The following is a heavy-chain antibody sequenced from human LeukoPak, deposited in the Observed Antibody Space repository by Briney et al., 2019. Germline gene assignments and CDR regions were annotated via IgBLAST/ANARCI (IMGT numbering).Heavy chain of an antibody. V-gene: IGHV3-23*01. Sequence: GGSLRLSCIASGFSLGGYAMSWVRQAPGKGLEWVSTISGGGDAAYYADSVKGRFTISRDNSKNTLYLQMNNLSAEDTAVYYCSRKYDSSGYFDSWGRGTLVTVSS. CDR3: SRKYDSSGYFDS. CDR2: ISGGGDAA. D-gene: IGHD3-22*01. CDR1: GFSLGGYA. J-gene: IGHJ4*02.